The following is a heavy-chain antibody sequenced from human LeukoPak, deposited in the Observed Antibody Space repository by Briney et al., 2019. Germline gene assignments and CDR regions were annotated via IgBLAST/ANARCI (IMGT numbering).Heavy chain of an antibody. CDR3: AAAAGTRWDAFDI. CDR2: INPNSGGT. Sequence: ASVKVSCKASGYTFTGYYMHWVRQAPGQGLEWMGWINPNSGGTNYAQKFQGRVTMTRDTSISTAYMELSRLRSDDTAVYHCAAAAGTRWDAFDIWGQGTMVTVSS. V-gene: IGHV1-2*02. D-gene: IGHD6-13*01. CDR1: GYTFTGYY. J-gene: IGHJ3*02.